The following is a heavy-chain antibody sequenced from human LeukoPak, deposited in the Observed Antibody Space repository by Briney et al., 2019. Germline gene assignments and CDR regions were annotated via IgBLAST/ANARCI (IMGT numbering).Heavy chain of an antibody. J-gene: IGHJ4*02. Sequence: GGSLRLSCPASGFTFRNAGMHWLRQAPGKGLEWVAMIYYDGSEQYYADSVKGRFTISRDTPKSTLFLQMNSLRPEDTAVYYCARDRGLSYLDYWGQGTLVIVSS. V-gene: IGHV3-33*01. CDR2: IYYDGSEQ. CDR1: GFTFRNAG. CDR3: ARDRGLSYLDY. D-gene: IGHD2-21*01.